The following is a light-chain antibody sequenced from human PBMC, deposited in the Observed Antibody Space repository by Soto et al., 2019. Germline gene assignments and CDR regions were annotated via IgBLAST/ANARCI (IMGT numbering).Light chain of an antibody. V-gene: IGLV2-14*01. Sequence: QSALTQPASVSGSPGQSITISCTGTRSDVGGYNFVSRFQQHPGKAPKLIIYEVTNRPSGISNRFSGSKSGNTASLTISGLQAEDEADYYCSSYVSSRTYVFGTGTKVTVL. CDR3: SSYVSSRTYV. CDR1: RSDVGGYNF. J-gene: IGLJ1*01. CDR2: EVT.